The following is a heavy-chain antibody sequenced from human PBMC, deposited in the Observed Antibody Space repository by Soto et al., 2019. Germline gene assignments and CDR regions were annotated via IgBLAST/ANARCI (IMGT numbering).Heavy chain of an antibody. D-gene: IGHD5-18*01. J-gene: IGHJ6*02. Sequence: ASVKVSCKASGYTFTSYDINWVRQATGQGLEWMGWMNPNSGNTGYAQKFQGRVTMTRNTSISTAYMELSSLRSEDTAVYYCASDVDTAMVTRSPYGMDVWGQRTTVTAPS. V-gene: IGHV1-8*01. CDR1: GYTFTSYD. CDR2: MNPNSGNT. CDR3: ASDVDTAMVTRSPYGMDV.